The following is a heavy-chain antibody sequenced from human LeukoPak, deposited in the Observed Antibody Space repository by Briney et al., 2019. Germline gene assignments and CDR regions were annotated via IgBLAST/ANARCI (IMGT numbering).Heavy chain of an antibody. V-gene: IGHV1-8*01. CDR3: ARVPYSSGWQEKKYYFDY. J-gene: IGHJ4*02. Sequence: ASVKVSCKASGYTFTSYDINWVRQATGQGLEWMGWMNPNSGNTGYAQKFQGRVTMTRNTSISTAYMELSSLRSEDTAVYCCARVPYSSGWQEKKYYFDYWGQGTLVTVSS. D-gene: IGHD6-19*01. CDR1: GYTFTSYD. CDR2: MNPNSGNT.